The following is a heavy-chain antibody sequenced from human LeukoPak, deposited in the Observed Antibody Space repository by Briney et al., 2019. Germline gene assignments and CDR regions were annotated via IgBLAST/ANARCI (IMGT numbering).Heavy chain of an antibody. CDR3: ATDWGDVVPYYFDY. D-gene: IGHD2-21*02. V-gene: IGHV3-21*01. CDR2: ISSSSSYI. CDR1: GFTFSSYS. J-gene: IGHJ4*02. Sequence: GGSLRLSCAASGFTFSSYSMNWVRQAPGKGLEWVSSISSSSSYIYYADSVKGRFTISRDNAKNSLYLQMNSLRAEDTAVYYCATDWGDVVPYYFDYWGQGTLVTVSS.